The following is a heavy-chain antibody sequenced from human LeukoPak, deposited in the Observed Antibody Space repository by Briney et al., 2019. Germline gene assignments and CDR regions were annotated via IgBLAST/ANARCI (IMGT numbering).Heavy chain of an antibody. D-gene: IGHD6-13*01. V-gene: IGHV4-31*03. CDR1: GGSISSGGYY. CDR2: IYYSGST. CDR3: ARDLIAAASDAFDI. Sequence: PSETLSLTCTVSGGSISSGGYYWSWIRQHPGKGLEWIGCIYYSGSTYYNPSLKSRVTISVDTSKNQFSLKLSSVTAADTAVYYCARDLIAAASDAFDIWGQGTMVTVSS. J-gene: IGHJ3*02.